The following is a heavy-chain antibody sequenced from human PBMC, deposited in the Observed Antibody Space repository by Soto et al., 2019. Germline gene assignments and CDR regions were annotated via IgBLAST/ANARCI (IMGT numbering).Heavy chain of an antibody. V-gene: IGHV4-59*08. J-gene: IGHJ4*02. CDR1: GGSISSYY. CDR2: IYYSGST. D-gene: IGHD4-17*01. CDR3: ARHPTTVIFDY. Sequence: PSETLSLTCTVSGGSISSYYWSWIRQPPGKGLEWIGYIYYSGSTNYNPSLKSRVTISVDTSKNQFSLKLSSVTAADTAVYYCARHPTTVIFDYWGQGTLVTVS.